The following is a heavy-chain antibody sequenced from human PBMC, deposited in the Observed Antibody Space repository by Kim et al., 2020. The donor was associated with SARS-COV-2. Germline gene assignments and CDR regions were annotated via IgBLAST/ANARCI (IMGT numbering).Heavy chain of an antibody. CDR2: ISGSGGST. CDR1: GFTFSSYA. CDR3: AKDPRSMLRWGAFDY. Sequence: GGSLRLSCAASGFTFSSYAMSWVRQAPGKGLEWVSAISGSGGSTYYADSVKGRFTISRDNSKNTLYLQMNSLRAEDTAVYYCAKDPRSMLRWGAFDYWGQGTLVTVSS. J-gene: IGHJ4*02. D-gene: IGHD3-16*01. V-gene: IGHV3-23*01.